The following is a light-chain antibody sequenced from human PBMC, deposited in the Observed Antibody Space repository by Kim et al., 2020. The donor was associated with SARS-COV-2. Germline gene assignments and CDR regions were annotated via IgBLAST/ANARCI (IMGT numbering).Light chain of an antibody. CDR3: QQYNNWPPMYT. Sequence: SPGERSNLSCRARQSVSSNLASYQQKPGQAPRLLIYGASTRATGIPARFSGSGSGTEFTLTISSLQSEDFAVYYCQQYNNWPPMYTFGQGTKLEI. CDR1: QSVSSN. V-gene: IGKV3-15*01. CDR2: GAS. J-gene: IGKJ2*01.